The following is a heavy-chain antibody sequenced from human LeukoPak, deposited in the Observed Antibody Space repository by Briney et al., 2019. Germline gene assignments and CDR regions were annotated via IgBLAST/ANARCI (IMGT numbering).Heavy chain of an antibody. D-gene: IGHD3-10*01. Sequence: GGSLRLSCTASGFTFSSYTMHWVRQAPGKGLEWVSSISQTSEYIDNADSVKGRFTISRDNAKNSLYLQMNSLRAEDTAVYYCVRDLRGNYYGSGSYPSTFDYWGQGTLVTVSS. J-gene: IGHJ4*02. CDR2: ISQTSEYI. CDR3: VRDLRGNYYGSGSYPSTFDY. CDR1: GFTFSSYT. V-gene: IGHV3-21*01.